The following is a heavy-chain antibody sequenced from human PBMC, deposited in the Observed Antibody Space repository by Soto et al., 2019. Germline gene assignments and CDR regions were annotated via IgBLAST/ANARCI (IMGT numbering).Heavy chain of an antibody. CDR3: ARGQYRSSWPWFDS. J-gene: IGHJ5*01. Sequence: QVQLVESGGGVVQPGRSLRLSCAASGFSLSSYGMHWVRQAPGKGLEWVAIIWYSGSNKYYGDSVQGRFSISRDSSKNTLYLQMNSLRAEDTAVYYCARGQYRSSWPWFDSWGQGTMVTVSS. CDR1: GFSLSSYG. CDR2: IWYSGSNK. D-gene: IGHD6-13*01. V-gene: IGHV3-33*01.